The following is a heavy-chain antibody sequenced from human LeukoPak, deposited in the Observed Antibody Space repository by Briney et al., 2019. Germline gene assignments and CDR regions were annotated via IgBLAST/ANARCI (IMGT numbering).Heavy chain of an antibody. Sequence: PSETLSLACAVYGGSFSGYYWSWIRQPPGKGLEWIGEINHSGSTNYNPSLKSRVTISVDTSKNQFSLKLSSMTAADTAVYYCARSFTENQLLRLGYFDFWGQGALVTVSS. CDR2: INHSGST. CDR3: ARSFTENQLLRLGYFDF. CDR1: GGSFSGYY. V-gene: IGHV4-34*01. J-gene: IGHJ4*02. D-gene: IGHD1-26*01.